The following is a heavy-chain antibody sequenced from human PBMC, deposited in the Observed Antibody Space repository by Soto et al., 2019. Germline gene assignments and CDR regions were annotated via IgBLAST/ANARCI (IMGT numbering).Heavy chain of an antibody. Sequence: PSETLSLTCTVSGGSISSDGYYWSWIRQHPGKGLEWIGYIYYSGSTYYNPSLKSRVTISVDTSKNQFSLKLSSVTAADTAVYYCARHAPGPASSSWAMYYFDYWGQGTLVTVSS. D-gene: IGHD6-13*01. CDR1: GGSISSDGYY. CDR2: IYYSGST. V-gene: IGHV4-31*03. CDR3: ARHAPGPASSSWAMYYFDY. J-gene: IGHJ4*02.